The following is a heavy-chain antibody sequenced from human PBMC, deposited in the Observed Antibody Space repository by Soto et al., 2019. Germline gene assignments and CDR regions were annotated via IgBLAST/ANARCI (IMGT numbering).Heavy chain of an antibody. D-gene: IGHD7-27*01. Sequence: QITLKESGPTLVKPTQTLTLTCTFSGFSLSTSGVGVGWIRQPPGKALEWLALIYWDDDKRYSPSLKSRLTTTKDTSKTQVVHTMTNMDPVDTATYYCAHSLIPNWGSRGAFDYWGQGTLVTVSS. CDR3: AHSLIPNWGSRGAFDY. J-gene: IGHJ4*02. CDR2: IYWDDDK. V-gene: IGHV2-5*02. CDR1: GFSLSTSGVG.